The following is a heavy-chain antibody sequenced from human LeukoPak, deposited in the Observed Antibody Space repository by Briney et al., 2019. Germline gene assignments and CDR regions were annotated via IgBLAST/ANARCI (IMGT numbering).Heavy chain of an antibody. CDR1: GFTFSNYG. V-gene: IGHV3-66*01. J-gene: IGHJ4*02. CDR2: IYSGGST. CDR3: ARGLYGWFVGGYFDY. D-gene: IGHD4-17*01. Sequence: GGSLRLSCAASGFTFSNYGMHWVRQAPGKGLEWVSVIYSGGSTYYADSVKGRFTISRDNSKNTLYLQMNSLRAEDTAVYYCARGLYGWFVGGYFDYWGQGTLVTVSS.